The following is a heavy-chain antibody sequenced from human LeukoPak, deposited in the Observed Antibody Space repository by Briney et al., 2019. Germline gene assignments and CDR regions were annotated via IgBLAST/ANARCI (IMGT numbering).Heavy chain of an antibody. V-gene: IGHV3-30*14. Sequence: GGSLRLPCAASGFTFSSYAMHWVRQAPGKGLEWVAVISYDGSNKYYADSVKGRFTISRDNSKNTLYLQMNSLRAEDTAVYYCARVLRIAEQENYYYYYMDVWGKGTTVTISS. CDR3: ARVLRIAEQENYYYYYMDV. CDR1: GFTFSSYA. D-gene: IGHD6-13*01. CDR2: ISYDGSNK. J-gene: IGHJ6*03.